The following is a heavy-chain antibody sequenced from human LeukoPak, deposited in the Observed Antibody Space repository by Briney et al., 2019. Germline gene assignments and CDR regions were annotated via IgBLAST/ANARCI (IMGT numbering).Heavy chain of an antibody. J-gene: IGHJ4*02. V-gene: IGHV4-59*12. D-gene: IGHD3-22*01. Sequence: SETLSLTCTVSSGSINNYYWSWVRQPPGKGLEWIGYIYYSGSTNYKPSLKSRVTISVDTSKNQFSLKLSSVTAADTAVYYCAREGGYYYDSSGPHPFDYWGQGTLVTVSS. CDR1: SGSINNYY. CDR3: AREGGYYYDSSGPHPFDY. CDR2: IYYSGST.